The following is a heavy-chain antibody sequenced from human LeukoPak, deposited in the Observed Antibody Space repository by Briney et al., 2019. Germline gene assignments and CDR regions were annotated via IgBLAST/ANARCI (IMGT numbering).Heavy chain of an antibody. CDR1: GFTFSSYG. CDR2: ISWNSGSI. CDR3: ARERKTYYYDSSGYGPDAFDI. J-gene: IGHJ3*02. V-gene: IGHV3-9*01. Sequence: GGSLRLSCAASGFTFSSYGMHWVRQAPGKGLEWVSGISWNSGSIGYADSVKGRFTISRDNAKNSLYLQMNSLRAEDTAVYYCARERKTYYYDSSGYGPDAFDIWGQGTMVTVSS. D-gene: IGHD3-22*01.